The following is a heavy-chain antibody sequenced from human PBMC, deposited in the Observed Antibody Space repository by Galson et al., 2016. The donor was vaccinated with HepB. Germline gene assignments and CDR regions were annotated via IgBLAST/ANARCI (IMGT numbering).Heavy chain of an antibody. CDR2: IYPDDSDT. V-gene: IGHV5-51*01. D-gene: IGHD2-8*01. CDR1: GYRFTNYW. Sequence: QSGAEVKKAGESLKISCRASGYRFTNYWIAWVRQMPGKGLEWMGIIYPDDSDTRYSPSFEGQVTISADKSIDTAYMQWSSLKASDTAMYYCARGVPHMDKYYFDYWGQGTLVTVSS. CDR3: ARGVPHMDKYYFDY. J-gene: IGHJ4*02.